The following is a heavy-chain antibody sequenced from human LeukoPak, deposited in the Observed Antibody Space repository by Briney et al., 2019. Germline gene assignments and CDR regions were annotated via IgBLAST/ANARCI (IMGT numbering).Heavy chain of an antibody. CDR2: INPNSGGT. D-gene: IGHD5-18*01. Sequence: GASVRVSCKASGYTFTSYGISWVRQAPGQGLEWMGWINPNSGGTDYAQKFQGRVTMTRDTSISTAYMELSRLTSDDTAVYYCARYKGVDTATVTGLANWGPGTLVTVSS. V-gene: IGHV1-2*02. J-gene: IGHJ4*02. CDR3: ARYKGVDTATVTGLAN. CDR1: GYTFTSYG.